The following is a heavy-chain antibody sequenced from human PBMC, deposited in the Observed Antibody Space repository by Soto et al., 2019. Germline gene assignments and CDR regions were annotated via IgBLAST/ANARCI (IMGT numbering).Heavy chain of an antibody. V-gene: IGHV5-51*01. D-gene: IGHD6-6*01. CDR2: IYPGDSDT. CDR3: ARLASIGTLVGDGLDP. Sequence: GESLKISCRSSVFSFYNSWNGWVRQTPGKGLEWMGIIYPGDSDTIYSPSFQGHVTISADKSISTAYLQWSSLKASDTAMYYCARLASIGTLVGDGLDPWGQGTLVTVSS. CDR1: VFSFYNSW. J-gene: IGHJ5*02.